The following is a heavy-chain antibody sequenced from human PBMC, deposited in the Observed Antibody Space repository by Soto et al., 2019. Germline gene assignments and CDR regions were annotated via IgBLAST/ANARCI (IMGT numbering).Heavy chain of an antibody. CDR1: GFSFSPYG. CDR3: VKGPRIAAANRYYCIYI. Sequence: QVNLVEYGGGVVQPGRSLILYCAVSGFSFSPYGFHWARQAPGKGLEWVALVSYDVRNNFYEDSVKGRFTISRDNSKNTVFLPINSLRAEDTAVYYCVKGPRIAAANRYYCIYIWGHVTTVTVS. CDR2: VSYDVRNN. D-gene: IGHD2-2*01. J-gene: IGHJ6*02. V-gene: IGHV3-30*18.